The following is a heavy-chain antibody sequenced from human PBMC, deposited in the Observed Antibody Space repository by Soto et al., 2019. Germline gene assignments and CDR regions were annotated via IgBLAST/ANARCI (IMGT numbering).Heavy chain of an antibody. J-gene: IGHJ4*02. CDR1: GGTFSSYG. D-gene: IGHD3-22*01. CDR2: IIPLFAAP. Sequence: QVQLVPSGAEVKKPGSSVKVSCKASGGTFSSYGFSWVRQAPGQGLEWMGGIIPLFAAPSYAQKFQGRVTFTADESASTAYMELRSLRSEDTALYYCARYYYDSTGYYPYYFDYWGQGTLVTVSS. V-gene: IGHV1-69*01. CDR3: ARYYYDSTGYYPYYFDY.